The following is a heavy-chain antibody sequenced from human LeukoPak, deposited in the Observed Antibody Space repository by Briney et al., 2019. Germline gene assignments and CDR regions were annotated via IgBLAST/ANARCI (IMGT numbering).Heavy chain of an antibody. CDR2: IYYSGST. CDR3: ARGPSIAVAGFDY. J-gene: IGHJ4*02. CDR1: GGSISSYY. Sequence: SETLSLTCTVSGGSISSYYWSWIRQPPGKGLEWIGYIYYSGSTNYNPSLKSRVTISVDTSKNQFSLKLSSVTAADTAVYYCARGPSIAVAGFDYWGQGTLVTVSS. V-gene: IGHV4-59*01. D-gene: IGHD6-19*01.